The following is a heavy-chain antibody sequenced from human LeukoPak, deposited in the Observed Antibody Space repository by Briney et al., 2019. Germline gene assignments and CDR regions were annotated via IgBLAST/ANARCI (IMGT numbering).Heavy chain of an antibody. CDR3: ARRMVRGVIRQRGWFDP. D-gene: IGHD3-10*01. J-gene: IGHJ5*02. Sequence: SETLSLTCSVSGGSISSYYWSWIRQSVGKGLEWIGRINSSGNTNYNPSLKSRVTMSVDTSKNQFSLKLTSVTAADTAVYYCARRMVRGVIRQRGWFDPWGQGTLVTVSS. CDR2: INSSGNT. CDR1: GGSISSYY. V-gene: IGHV4-4*07.